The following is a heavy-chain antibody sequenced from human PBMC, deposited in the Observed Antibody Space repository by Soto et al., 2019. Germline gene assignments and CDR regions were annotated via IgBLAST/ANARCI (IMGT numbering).Heavy chain of an antibody. D-gene: IGHD6-6*01. CDR3: ARIGYSSSSFDY. Sequence: GGSLRLSCAASGFTFSSYAMSWVRQAPGKGLEWVANMKQDGSVKYYGDSVKGRFTVSRDNAKNSLYLQMNSLRAEDTAMYYCARIGYSSSSFDYWGQGTPVTVSS. V-gene: IGHV3-7*01. J-gene: IGHJ4*02. CDR1: GFTFSSYA. CDR2: MKQDGSVK.